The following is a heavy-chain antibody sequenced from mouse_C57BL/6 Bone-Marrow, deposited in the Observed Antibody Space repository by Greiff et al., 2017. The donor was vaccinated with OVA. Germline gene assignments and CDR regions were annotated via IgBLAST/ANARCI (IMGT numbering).Heavy chain of an antibody. CDR2: IYPGGGYT. Sequence: QVQLQQSGAELVRPGTSVKMSCKASGYTFTNYWIGWAKQRPGHGLEWIGNIYPGGGYTNYNEKFKGKATLTADKSSSTAYMQFSSLTSEDSAIYYCARGDNWDYFDYWGQGTTLTVSS. V-gene: IGHV1-63*01. CDR3: ARGDNWDYFDY. CDR1: GYTFTNYW. J-gene: IGHJ2*01.